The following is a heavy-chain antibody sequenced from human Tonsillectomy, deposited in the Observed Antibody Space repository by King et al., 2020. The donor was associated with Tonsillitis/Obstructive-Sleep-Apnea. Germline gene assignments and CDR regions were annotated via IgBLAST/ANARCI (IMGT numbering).Heavy chain of an antibody. D-gene: IGHD4-23*01. CDR2: ISFDGSNK. V-gene: IGHV3-30*04. CDR1: GFTFSSYV. J-gene: IGHJ6*03. Sequence: VQLVESGGGVVQPGMSLRVSCAASGFTFSSYVVHWVCQAPGKGLEWVALISFDGSNKYYAGSVKGRFTISRDNSKNTLYLEMNSLRTEDTAVYYCARDGDNSRYMDVWGKGTTVTVSS. CDR3: ARDGDNSRYMDV.